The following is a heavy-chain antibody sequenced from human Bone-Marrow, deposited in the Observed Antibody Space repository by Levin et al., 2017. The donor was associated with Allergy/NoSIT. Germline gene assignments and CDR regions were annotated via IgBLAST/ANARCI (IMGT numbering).Heavy chain of an antibody. CDR3: ARDLLPRYCTNGVCPRSGFDY. CDR2: INTNTGNP. D-gene: IGHD2-8*01. J-gene: IGHJ4*02. CDR1: GYTFTSYA. V-gene: IGHV7-4-1*02. Sequence: ASVKVSCKASGYTFTSYAMNWVRQAPGQGLEWMGWINTNTGNPTYAQGFTGRFVFSLDTSVSTAYLQISSLKAEDTAVYYCARDLLPRYCTNGVCPRSGFDYWGQGTLVTVSS.